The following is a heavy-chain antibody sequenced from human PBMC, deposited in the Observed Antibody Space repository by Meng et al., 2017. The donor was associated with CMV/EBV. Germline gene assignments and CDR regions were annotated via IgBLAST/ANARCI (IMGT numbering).Heavy chain of an antibody. CDR1: GFTFSSYS. J-gene: IGHJ6*02. V-gene: IGHV3-21*01. Sequence: GGPLRLSCAASGFTFSSYSMNWVRQAPGKGLEWVSSISSSSSYIYYTDSVKGRFTISRDNAKNSLYLQMNSLRAEDTAVYYCARNSGSYWGNYGMDVWGQGTTVTVSS. CDR3: ARNSGSYWGNYGMDV. D-gene: IGHD1-26*01. CDR2: ISSSSSYI.